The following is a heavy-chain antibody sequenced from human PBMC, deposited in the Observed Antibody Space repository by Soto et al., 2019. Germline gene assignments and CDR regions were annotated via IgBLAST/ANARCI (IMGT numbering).Heavy chain of an antibody. Sequence: QVQLQQWGAGLLKPSETLSLTCAVYGGSFSGYYWSWIRQPPGKGLEWIGEINHSGSTNYNPSLKSRVTISVDTSKDQFSLKLSSVTAADTAVYYCARRSDSSWQHRSSVWFDPWGQGTLVTVSS. CDR2: INHSGST. CDR1: GGSFSGYY. V-gene: IGHV4-34*01. J-gene: IGHJ5*02. D-gene: IGHD6-13*01. CDR3: ARRSDSSWQHRSSVWFDP.